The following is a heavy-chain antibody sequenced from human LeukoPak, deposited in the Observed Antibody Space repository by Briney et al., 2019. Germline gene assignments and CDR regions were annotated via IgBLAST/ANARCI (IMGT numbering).Heavy chain of an antibody. CDR2: IHTSGST. CDR3: ARRDISSGWSFDY. D-gene: IGHD6-19*01. CDR1: GGSISNYH. Sequence: PSETLSLTCTVSGGSISNYHWSWIRQPAGKGLEWIGQIHTSGSTNYNPPLKSRVTMSIDTPENQLSLTIRSVTAADTAVHYCARRDISSGWSFDYWGQGTLVTVSS. J-gene: IGHJ4*02. V-gene: IGHV4-4*07.